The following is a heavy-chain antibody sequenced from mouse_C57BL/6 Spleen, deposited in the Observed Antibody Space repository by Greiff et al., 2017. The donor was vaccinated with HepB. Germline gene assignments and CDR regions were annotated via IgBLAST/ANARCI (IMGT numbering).Heavy chain of an antibody. CDR3: ARAPDYYGSSGYYFDY. V-gene: IGHV5-16*01. J-gene: IGHJ2*01. Sequence: EVQRVESEGGLVQPGSSMKLSCTASGFTFSDYYMAWVRQVPEKGLEWVANINYDGSSTYYLDSLKSRFIISRDNAKNILYLQMSSLKSEDTATYYCARAPDYYGSSGYYFDYWGQGTTLTVSS. CDR2: INYDGSST. CDR1: GFTFSDYY. D-gene: IGHD1-1*01.